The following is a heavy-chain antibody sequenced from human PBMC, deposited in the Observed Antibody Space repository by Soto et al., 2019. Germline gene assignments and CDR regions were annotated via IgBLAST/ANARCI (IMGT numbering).Heavy chain of an antibody. CDR2: IWYDGSNK. D-gene: IGHD3-10*01. J-gene: IGHJ4*02. CDR1: GFTFSSYG. V-gene: IGHV3-33*06. Sequence: GGSLRLSCAASGFTFSSYGMHWVRQAPGKGLEWVAVIWYDGSNKYYADSVKGRFTISRDNSKNTLYLQMNSLRAEDTAVYYCAKDLGYYYGSDPGNYWGQGTLVTVSS. CDR3: AKDLGYYYGSDPGNY.